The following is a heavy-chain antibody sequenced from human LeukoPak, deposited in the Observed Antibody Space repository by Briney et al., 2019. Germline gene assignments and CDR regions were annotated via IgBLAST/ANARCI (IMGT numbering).Heavy chain of an antibody. V-gene: IGHV3-23*01. Sequence: PGGSLRLSCAASGFTFSSYAMSWVRQAPGKGLEWVSAISGSGGSTYYADSVKGRFTISRDNSKNTLYLQMNSLRAEDTAVYYCAKSSRHDFWSGYSDWDQGTLVTVSS. CDR3: AKSSRHDFWSGYSD. J-gene: IGHJ4*02. CDR1: GFTFSSYA. D-gene: IGHD3-3*01. CDR2: ISGSGGST.